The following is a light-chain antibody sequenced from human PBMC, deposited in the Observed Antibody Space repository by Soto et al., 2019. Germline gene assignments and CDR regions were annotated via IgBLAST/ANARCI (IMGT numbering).Light chain of an antibody. CDR2: DAS. V-gene: IGKV1-5*01. J-gene: IGKJ5*01. CDR1: QGFXSR. CDR3: QELNSYTLT. Sequence: DIQLTQSPSTLSASVGERVTITCRPSQGFXSRLVCCQEQPGEAPKLLXYDASTWHSGVPSRLSGSGSGTDFTLTISSLQPEDFANYYCQELNSYTLTFGQGTRLEIK.